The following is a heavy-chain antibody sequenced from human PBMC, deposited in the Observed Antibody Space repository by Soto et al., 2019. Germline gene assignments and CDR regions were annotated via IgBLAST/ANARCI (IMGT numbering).Heavy chain of an antibody. Sequence: GASVKVSCKASGYTFTSYGIIWVRQAPGQGLEWMGWISAYNGNTNYAQKLQGRVTMTTDTSTSTAYMELSSLRSEDTAVYYCARSIVVVTALDYWGQGTLVTVSS. CDR2: ISAYNGNT. J-gene: IGHJ4*02. CDR1: GYTFTSYG. V-gene: IGHV1-18*01. CDR3: ARSIVVVTALDY. D-gene: IGHD2-21*02.